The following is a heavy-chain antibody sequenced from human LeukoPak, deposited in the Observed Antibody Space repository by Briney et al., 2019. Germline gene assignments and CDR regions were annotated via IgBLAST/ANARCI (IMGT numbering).Heavy chain of an antibody. Sequence: PGGSLRLSCEVSGFDFGSYSMNWVRQVPGKGLQWVSSISSSSRYIYYADSVKGRFTVSRDNAKNSLYLQMNSLGAEDTAVYYCGGADYYYYYMDVWGKGTTVTVSS. CDR1: GFDFGSYS. CDR2: ISSSSRYI. CDR3: GGADYYYYYMDV. V-gene: IGHV3-21*01. J-gene: IGHJ6*03.